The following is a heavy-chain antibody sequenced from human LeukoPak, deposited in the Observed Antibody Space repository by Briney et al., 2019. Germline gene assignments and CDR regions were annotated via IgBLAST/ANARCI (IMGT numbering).Heavy chain of an antibody. CDR3: ARHNPQTDYGDYNYFDY. V-gene: IGHV4-59*08. J-gene: IGHJ4*02. CDR2: IYYSGST. CDR1: GGSISSYY. Sequence: KPSETLSLTCTVSGGSISSYYWSWIRQPPGKGLEWIGYIYYSGSTNYNPSLKSRVTISVDTSKNQFSLKLSSVTAADTAVYYCARHNPQTDYGDYNYFDYWGQGTLVTVSS. D-gene: IGHD4-17*01.